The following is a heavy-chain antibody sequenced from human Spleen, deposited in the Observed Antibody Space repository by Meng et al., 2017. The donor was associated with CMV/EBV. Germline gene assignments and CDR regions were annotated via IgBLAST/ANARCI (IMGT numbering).Heavy chain of an antibody. CDR2: INPNSGDT. Sequence: ASVKVSCKASGYTFTGYYMHWVRQAPGQGLAWMGWINPNSGDTHYPQNFQGRVTMTRDTSISTAYMELSRLRSDDTAVYYCARGVIGLRFTPLDYWGQGTLVTVSS. D-gene: IGHD3-3*01. J-gene: IGHJ4*02. V-gene: IGHV1-2*02. CDR1: GYTFTGYY. CDR3: ARGVIGLRFTPLDY.